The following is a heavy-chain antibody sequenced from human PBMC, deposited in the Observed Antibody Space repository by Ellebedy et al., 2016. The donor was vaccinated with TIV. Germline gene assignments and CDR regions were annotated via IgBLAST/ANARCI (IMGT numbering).Heavy chain of an antibody. D-gene: IGHD2-15*01. V-gene: IGHV1-3*01. Sequence: ASVKVSCKASGYTFTTYAMHWVRQAPGQRLEWMGWINAGNGNTKYSQNFQGRVTISTDTSANTAYMELSGLIFEDTAVYYCARGYCSGGSRSRGIDNWGQGTLVTVSS. CDR1: GYTFTTYA. CDR2: INAGNGNT. CDR3: ARGYCSGGSRSRGIDN. J-gene: IGHJ4*02.